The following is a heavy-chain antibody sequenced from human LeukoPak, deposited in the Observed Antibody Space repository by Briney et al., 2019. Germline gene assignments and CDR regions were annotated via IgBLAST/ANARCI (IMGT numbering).Heavy chain of an antibody. Sequence: GGSLRLSCAASGFTFSSYAIHWVRQAPGKGLEWVAVISYDGSNKYYADSVKGRFTISRDNSKNTLYLQMNSLRAEDTAVYYCARAAITMVRGVIDYWGQGTLVTVSS. CDR3: ARAAITMVRGVIDY. V-gene: IGHV3-30-3*01. CDR1: GFTFSSYA. CDR2: ISYDGSNK. D-gene: IGHD3-10*01. J-gene: IGHJ4*02.